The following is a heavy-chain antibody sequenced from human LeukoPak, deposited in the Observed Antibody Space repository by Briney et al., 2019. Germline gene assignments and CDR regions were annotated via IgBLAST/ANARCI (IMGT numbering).Heavy chain of an antibody. CDR1: GYTLTELS. J-gene: IGHJ4*02. Sequence: ASVEVSCKVSGYTLTELSMHWVRQAPGKGLEWMGGFDPEDGETIYAQKFQGRVTMTEDTSTDTAYMELSSLRSEDTAVYYCATVYGSGTPLGLSMDYWGQGTLVTVSS. D-gene: IGHD3-10*01. V-gene: IGHV1-24*01. CDR2: FDPEDGET. CDR3: ATVYGSGTPLGLSMDY.